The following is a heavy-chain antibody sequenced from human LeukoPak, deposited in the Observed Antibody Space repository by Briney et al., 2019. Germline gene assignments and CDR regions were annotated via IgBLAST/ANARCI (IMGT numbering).Heavy chain of an antibody. CDR3: AKVGASTVTTPETFDY. D-gene: IGHD4-17*01. J-gene: IGHJ4*02. V-gene: IGHV3-33*06. CDR2: IWYDGSNK. CDR1: GFTFSSYG. Sequence: GRSLRLSCAASGFTFSSYGMHWVRQAPGKGLEWVAVIWYDGSNKYYADSVKGRFTISRDNSKNTPYLQMNSLRAEDTAVYYCAKVGASTVTTPETFDYWGQGTLVTVSS.